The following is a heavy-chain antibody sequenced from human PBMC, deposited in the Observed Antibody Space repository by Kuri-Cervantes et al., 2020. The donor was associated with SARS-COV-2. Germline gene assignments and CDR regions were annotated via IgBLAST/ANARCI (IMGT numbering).Heavy chain of an antibody. V-gene: IGHV5-10-1*01. CDR3: ARRESPAGVLRWGSPKEYSDHGMDV. CDR1: GSTFTDYW. CDR2: INPDDSYR. Sequence: KVSCKGSGSTFTDYWINWVRQMPGKGLEWMGRINPDDSYRTYSPSFQGRITISSDKSTNTAYLQWSSLEASDTAKYFCARRESPAGVLRWGSPKEYSDHGMDVWGQGTAVTVSS. D-gene: IGHD6-13*01. J-gene: IGHJ6*02.